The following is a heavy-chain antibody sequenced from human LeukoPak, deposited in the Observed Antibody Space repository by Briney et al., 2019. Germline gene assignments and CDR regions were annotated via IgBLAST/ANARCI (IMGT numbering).Heavy chain of an antibody. CDR3: ARDSSRITMIVVVPKNWFDP. CDR2: IYYSGST. CDR1: GGSISSSSYY. J-gene: IGHJ5*02. V-gene: IGHV4-39*07. D-gene: IGHD3-22*01. Sequence: SETLSLTCTVSGGSISSSSYYWGWIRQPPGKGLEWIGSIYYSGSTYYNPSLKSRVTISVDTSKNQFSLKLSSVTAADTAVYYCARDSSRITMIVVVPKNWFDPWGQGTLVTVSS.